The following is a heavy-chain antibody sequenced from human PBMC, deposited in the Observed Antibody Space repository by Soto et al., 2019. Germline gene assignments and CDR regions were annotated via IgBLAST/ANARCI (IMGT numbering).Heavy chain of an antibody. CDR2: ISAYNGNT. CDR3: ARRDGYNSRYYFDY. D-gene: IGHD5-12*01. V-gene: IGHV1-18*01. Sequence: ASVKVSCKXSGYTFTSYGISWVRQAPGQGLEWMGWISAYNGNTNYAQKLQGRVTMTTDTSTSTAYMELRSLRSDDTAVYYCARRDGYNSRYYFDYWGQGTLVTVSS. CDR1: GYTFTSYG. J-gene: IGHJ4*02.